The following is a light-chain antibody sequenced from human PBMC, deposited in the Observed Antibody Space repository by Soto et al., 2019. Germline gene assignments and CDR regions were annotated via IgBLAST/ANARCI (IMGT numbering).Light chain of an antibody. CDR2: YTS. V-gene: IGKV3-20*01. J-gene: IGKJ2*01. CDR3: QLYGSSPQYT. CDR1: HSFSNSY. Sequence: EIVLTQSPGTLSLSPGERATLSCRASHSFSNSYLAWYQQKPGQAPRLLIYYTSSRATGIPDRFSGSGSGTDFTLTISRLEPEDFAVYYCQLYGSSPQYTFGQGTNLEIK.